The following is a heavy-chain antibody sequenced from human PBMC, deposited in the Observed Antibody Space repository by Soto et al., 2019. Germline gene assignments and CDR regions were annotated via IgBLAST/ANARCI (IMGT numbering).Heavy chain of an antibody. V-gene: IGHV4-39*01. Sequence: SETLSLTCTVSGGAISTTAYYWGWIRQPPGKGLEWIGTIFYTGTTYYTPSLESRVTISVDTSKNQFSLNLNSVTAADTALYYCARHHTIRSYFYFLDVSGKGTTVTVSS. D-gene: IGHD3-3*01. CDR3: ARHHTIRSYFYFLDV. J-gene: IGHJ6*03. CDR2: IFYTGTT. CDR1: GGAISTTAYY.